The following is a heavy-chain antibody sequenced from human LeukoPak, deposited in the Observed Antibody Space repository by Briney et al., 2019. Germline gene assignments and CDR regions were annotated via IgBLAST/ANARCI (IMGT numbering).Heavy chain of an antibody. CDR1: GGSFSGYY. V-gene: IGHV4-34*01. CDR2: INHSGST. Sequence: SETLSLTGAVYGGSFSGYYWSWIRQPPGKGLEWIGEINHSGSTNYNPSLKSRVTISVDTSKNQFSLKLSSVTAADTAVYYCAGGYSYGIHDYWGQGTLVTVSS. J-gene: IGHJ4*02. D-gene: IGHD5-18*01. CDR3: AGGYSYGIHDY.